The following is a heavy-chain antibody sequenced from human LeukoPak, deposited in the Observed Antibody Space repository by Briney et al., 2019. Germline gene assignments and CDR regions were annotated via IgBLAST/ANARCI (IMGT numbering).Heavy chain of an antibody. Sequence: SXINXDGSRTSYADSVKGRFTISRDNAKATLYLQMNSLRAEDTAVYYCRGYCSSTSCYPAPDFDYWGQGTLVTVSS. D-gene: IGHD2-2*01. V-gene: IGHV3-74*01. CDR2: INXDGSRT. CDR3: RGYCSSTSCYPAPDFDY. J-gene: IGHJ4*02.